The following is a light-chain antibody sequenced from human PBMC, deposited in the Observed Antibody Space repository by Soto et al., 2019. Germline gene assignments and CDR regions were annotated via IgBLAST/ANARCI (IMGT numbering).Light chain of an antibody. Sequence: QSALAQPASVSGCPGQSITISCTGTSSNVGSYNLVSWYQQHPGKAPKLMIYEVSKRPSGVSNRFSGSKSGNTASLTISGLQAEDEADYHCCSYAGSYTYVFGPGTKVTVL. CDR1: SSNVGSYNL. V-gene: IGLV2-23*02. CDR3: CSYAGSYTYV. J-gene: IGLJ1*01. CDR2: EVS.